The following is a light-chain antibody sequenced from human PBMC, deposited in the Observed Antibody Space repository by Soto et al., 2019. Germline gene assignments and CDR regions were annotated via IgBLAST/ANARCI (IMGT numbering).Light chain of an antibody. CDR1: QSVSSSY. J-gene: IGKJ5*01. CDR2: GAS. V-gene: IGKV3-20*01. Sequence: DIVLTQSPGTLSLSPGERATLSSRASQSVSSSYLAWYQQKPGQAPRLLIYGASSRATGIPDRFSGSGSGTDFTLTISRLEPEDFAVYYCQQYGSSPTFGQGTRLEIK. CDR3: QQYGSSPT.